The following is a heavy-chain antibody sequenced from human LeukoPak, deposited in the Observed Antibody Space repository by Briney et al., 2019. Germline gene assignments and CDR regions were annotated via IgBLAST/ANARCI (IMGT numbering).Heavy chain of an antibody. CDR1: GYTFTSYG. CDR2: ISAYNGNT. V-gene: IGHV1-18*01. J-gene: IGHJ4*02. CDR3: ARGGFCSGGSSYLGY. Sequence: ASVTVSCKASGYTFTSYGISWVRQAPGQGLEWMGWISAYNGNTNYAQNLQGRVTMTTDTSTRTAYMGLRSLRSDDTAVYYCARGGFCSGGSSYLGYWGQGSLVTVSS. D-gene: IGHD2-15*01.